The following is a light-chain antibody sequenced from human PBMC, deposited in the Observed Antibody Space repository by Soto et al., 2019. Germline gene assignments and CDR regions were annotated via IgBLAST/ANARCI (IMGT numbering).Light chain of an antibody. CDR3: GTWDSSLSAVV. CDR2: DNN. CDR1: SSNIVNNY. V-gene: IGLV1-51*01. Sequence: QSVLTQPPSVSAAPGQKVTISFSGSSSNIVNNYVSWYQQLPGTAPKLLIYDNNKQPSGIPDRFSGSKSGTSATLGITGLQTGDEADYYCGTWDSSLSAVVFGGGTKVTVL. J-gene: IGLJ2*01.